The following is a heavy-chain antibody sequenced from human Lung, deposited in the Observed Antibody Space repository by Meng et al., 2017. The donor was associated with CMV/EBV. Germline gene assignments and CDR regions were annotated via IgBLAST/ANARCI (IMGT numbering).Heavy chain of an antibody. D-gene: IGHD3-3*01. CDR1: GYTFTGDY. V-gene: IGHV1-2*02. Sequence: ASXXVSXKASGYTFTGDYLHWVRQAPGQGLERMASIDPKSGDTKFAQKFQGRVTMTRDTSISTLYMQLSTLRSDDTAVYYCAKEESGYYDALDIWGQGTMVTVSS. J-gene: IGHJ3*02. CDR3: AKEESGYYDALDI. CDR2: IDPKSGDT.